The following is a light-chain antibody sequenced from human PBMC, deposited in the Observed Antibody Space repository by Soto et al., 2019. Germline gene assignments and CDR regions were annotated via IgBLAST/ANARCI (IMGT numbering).Light chain of an antibody. Sequence: DIQMTQSPSTLSASVGDRFTITCRASQSISTWLAWYQQKPGKAPKLLIYRASTLESGVPSRFSGSGSGTEFTLTISSLQPDDFATYYCQQYDNYSWTFGHGTKVDIK. J-gene: IGKJ1*01. CDR3: QQYDNYSWT. CDR1: QSISTW. V-gene: IGKV1-5*03. CDR2: RAS.